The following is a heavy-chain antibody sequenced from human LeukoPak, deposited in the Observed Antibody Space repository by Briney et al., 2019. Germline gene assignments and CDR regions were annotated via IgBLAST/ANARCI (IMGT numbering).Heavy chain of an antibody. D-gene: IGHD5-12*01. CDR3: AKGLGYSGYEDAFDI. CDR1: GFTFDDYA. V-gene: IGHV3-9*03. J-gene: IGHJ3*02. Sequence: GGSLRLSCAASGFTFDDYAMHWVRQAPGKGLEWVSGISWNSGSIGYADSVKGRFTISRDNAKNSLYLQMNSLRAEDMALYYCAKGLGYSGYEDAFDIWGQGTMVTVSS. CDR2: ISWNSGSI.